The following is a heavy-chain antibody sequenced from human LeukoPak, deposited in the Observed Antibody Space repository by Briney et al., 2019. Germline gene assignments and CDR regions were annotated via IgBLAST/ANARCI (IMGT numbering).Heavy chain of an antibody. CDR3: ARVNYYYYMDV. V-gene: IGHV4-34*01. CDR2: INHSGST. CDR1: GGSFSGYY. J-gene: IGHJ6*03. Sequence: SETLSLTCAVYGGSFSGYYWSWIRQPPGKGLEGIGEINHSGSTNYNPPLKSRVTISVDTSKNQFSLKLSSVTAADTAVYYCARVNYYYYMDVWGKGTTVTVSS.